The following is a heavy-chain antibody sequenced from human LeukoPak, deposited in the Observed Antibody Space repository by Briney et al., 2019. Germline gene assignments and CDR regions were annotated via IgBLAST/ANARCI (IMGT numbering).Heavy chain of an antibody. CDR1: GYTFTGYY. J-gene: IGHJ4*02. V-gene: IGHV1-8*02. D-gene: IGHD2-2*01. CDR3: ARGIRNQLLSEY. CDR2: INPNSLNT. Sequence: ASVKVSCKASGYTFTGYYMHWVRQAPGQGLEWMGWINPNSLNTGYAQKFRGRVTMTGDTSISTAYMELSSLISEDTAVYYCARGIRNQLLSEYWGQGSLVTVSS.